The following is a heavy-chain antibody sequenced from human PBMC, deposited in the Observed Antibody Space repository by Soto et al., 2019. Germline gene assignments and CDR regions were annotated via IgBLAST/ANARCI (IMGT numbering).Heavy chain of an antibody. CDR2: IYYSGST. CDR3: ARHWGRKVFDY. D-gene: IGHD3-16*01. Sequence: QLQLQESGPGLVKPSETLSLTCTVSGGSINNSYYWGWIRQPPGKGLEWIGSIYYSGSTYYNPSLKSRVTISVDTSKNQFSLKLSSVTAADTAVYYCARHWGRKVFDYWGQGTLVTVSS. CDR1: GGSINNSYY. V-gene: IGHV4-39*01. J-gene: IGHJ4*02.